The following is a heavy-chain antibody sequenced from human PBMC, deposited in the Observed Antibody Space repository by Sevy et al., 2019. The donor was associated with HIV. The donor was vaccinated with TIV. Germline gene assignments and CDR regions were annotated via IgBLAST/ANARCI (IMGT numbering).Heavy chain of an antibody. Sequence: GGSLRLSCAASGFTFSSYGMHWVRQAPGKGLEWVAVISYDGSNKYYADSVKGGFTISRDNSKNTLYLQMNSLRAEDTAVYYCAKEGSSSSWYTLVDYWGQGTLVTVSS. J-gene: IGHJ4*02. CDR3: AKEGSSSSWYTLVDY. CDR2: ISYDGSNK. D-gene: IGHD6-13*01. V-gene: IGHV3-30*18. CDR1: GFTFSSYG.